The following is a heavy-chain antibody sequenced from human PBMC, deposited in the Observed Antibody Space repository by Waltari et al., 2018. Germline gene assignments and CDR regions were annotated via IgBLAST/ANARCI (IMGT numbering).Heavy chain of an antibody. CDR2: IYPGDSDT. D-gene: IGHD3-22*01. J-gene: IGHJ5*02. CDR1: GYNFTSYW. CDR3: ARIDYEYNWFDP. Sequence: EVQLVQSGAAVKKSGESLKISCKGSGYNFTSYWIGWVRQMPGEGLEWMGIIYPGDSDTRYSPSFQGQVTMSADKSINTAYLQWSSLKTSDTAMYYCARIDYEYNWFDPWGQGTLVTVSS. V-gene: IGHV5-51*01.